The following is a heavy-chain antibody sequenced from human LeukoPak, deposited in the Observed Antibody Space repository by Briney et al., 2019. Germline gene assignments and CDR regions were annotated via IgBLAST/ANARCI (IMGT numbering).Heavy chain of an antibody. Sequence: GGSLRLSCAASGFTFSSYELNWVRQAPGKGLEWVSYISSSGSTIYYADSVKGRFTISRDNAKNSLYLQMNSLRAEDTAVYYCARDLTTVTTSWGQGTLVTVSS. CDR3: ARDLTTVTTS. V-gene: IGHV3-48*03. CDR2: ISSSGSTI. D-gene: IGHD4-17*01. J-gene: IGHJ5*02. CDR1: GFTFSSYE.